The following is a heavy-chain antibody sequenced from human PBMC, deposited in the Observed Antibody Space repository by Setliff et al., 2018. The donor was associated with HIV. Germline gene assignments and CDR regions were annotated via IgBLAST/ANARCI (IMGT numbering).Heavy chain of an antibody. J-gene: IGHJ4*02. CDR2: ISRTGGST. CDR1: GFTFSSYW. CDR3: AKDEFSPLRSDS. Sequence: GGSLSLSCAASGFTFSSYWMNWVRQAPGEGLEWVSGISRTGGSTYYAHSVRGRFTISRDNSNNTLYLQMNSLRADDTATYYCAKDEFSPLRSDSWGLGILVTVSS. V-gene: IGHV3-23*01. D-gene: IGHD3-10*01.